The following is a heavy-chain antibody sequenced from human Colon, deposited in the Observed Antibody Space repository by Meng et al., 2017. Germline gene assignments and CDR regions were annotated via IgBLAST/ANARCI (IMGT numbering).Heavy chain of an antibody. Sequence: FPLVQAAAEVQNPEAPVNVSCKASGYTFTTYGISWLRQAPGQGLEWMGWISTYDDNTNYVEKFRDRMTMNTDTSTNTAYMELRSLRSDDTAVYYRARDNPGDYVWDYWGQGTLVTVSS. D-gene: IGHD4-17*01. CDR1: GYTFTTYG. V-gene: IGHV1-18*01. J-gene: IGHJ4*02. CDR3: ARDNPGDYVWDY. CDR2: ISTYDDNT.